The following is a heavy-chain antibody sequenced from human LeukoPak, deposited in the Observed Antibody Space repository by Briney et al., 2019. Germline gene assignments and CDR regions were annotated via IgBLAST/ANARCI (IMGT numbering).Heavy chain of an antibody. CDR3: AGGWYYFDY. Sequence: GGSLRLSCAASGFTFSSNGMHWVRQAPGKGLEWVAFIRYDGSIKYYADSVKGRFTFSRDNSKNTLYLQMNSLRPEDTAVYYCAGGWYYFDYWGQGTLVTVSS. J-gene: IGHJ4*02. CDR2: IRYDGSIK. D-gene: IGHD6-19*01. V-gene: IGHV3-30*02. CDR1: GFTFSSNG.